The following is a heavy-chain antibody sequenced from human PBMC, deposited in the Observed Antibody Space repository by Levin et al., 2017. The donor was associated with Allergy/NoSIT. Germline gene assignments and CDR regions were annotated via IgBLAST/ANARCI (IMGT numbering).Heavy chain of an antibody. D-gene: IGHD2-2*01. CDR2: IWYDGSNK. CDR1: GFTFSSYG. J-gene: IGHJ6*02. V-gene: IGHV3-33*06. CDR3: AKGRDAVVTAAMDV. Sequence: GGSLRLSCAASGFTFSSYGIHWVRQAPGRGLEWVAVIWYDGSNKYYADSVKGRFTISRDNSKNTLYLQMNSLRAEDTAVYYCAKGRDAVVTAAMDVWGQGTTVTVSS.